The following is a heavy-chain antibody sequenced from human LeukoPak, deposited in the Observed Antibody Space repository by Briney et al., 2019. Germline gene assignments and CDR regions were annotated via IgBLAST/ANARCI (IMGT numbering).Heavy chain of an antibody. Sequence: GGSLRLSCAASGLIFSSYAMNWVRQAPGRGLEWVSVISGSGGSTYYADSVKGRFTISRDNSKNTLYLQMNSLRPEDTAVYYCARGPTVTSNFDYWGQGTLVTVSS. CDR2: ISGSGGST. J-gene: IGHJ4*02. D-gene: IGHD4-17*01. CDR1: GLIFSSYA. CDR3: ARGPTVTSNFDY. V-gene: IGHV3-23*01.